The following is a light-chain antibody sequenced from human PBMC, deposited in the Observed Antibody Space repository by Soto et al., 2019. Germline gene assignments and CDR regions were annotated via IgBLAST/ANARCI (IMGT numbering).Light chain of an antibody. CDR1: SSDVGGYNY. J-gene: IGLJ2*01. Sequence: QSALTQTASVSGSPGQSITISCTGTSSDVGGYNYVSWYQQHPGKAPKLMIYEVSNRPSGVSNRFSGSKSGNTASLTISGLQADDDANYYCTSYTSSSSLVIFGGGTKLTVL. V-gene: IGLV2-14*01. CDR3: TSYTSSSSLVI. CDR2: EVS.